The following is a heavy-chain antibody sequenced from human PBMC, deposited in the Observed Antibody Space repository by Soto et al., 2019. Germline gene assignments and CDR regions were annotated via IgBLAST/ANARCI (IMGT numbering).Heavy chain of an antibody. D-gene: IGHD1-1*01. Sequence: QVQLVESGGGVVQPGRSLRLSCAASGFTFSSYGMHWVRQAPGKGLEWVAVISYDGSNKYYADSVKGRFTISRDNSKNTLYLQMNSLRAEDTAVYYCAKLERDVGAFDIWGQGTMVTDSS. CDR1: GFTFSSYG. J-gene: IGHJ3*02. CDR3: AKLERDVGAFDI. V-gene: IGHV3-30*18. CDR2: ISYDGSNK.